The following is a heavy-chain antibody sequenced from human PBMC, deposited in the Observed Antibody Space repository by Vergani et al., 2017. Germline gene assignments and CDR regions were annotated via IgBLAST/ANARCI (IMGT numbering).Heavy chain of an antibody. Sequence: QVQLVESVGGVVQPGGSLRLSCAASGFTFNSYGMHWVRQAPGKGLEWVASIRSDESRRYYGDSMEGPFTISRDNSKNTLYLQMRSLRPEDTAVYYCAKEGGRYGSGGTCYPEYWGQGTLVIVSS. CDR2: IRSDESRR. D-gene: IGHD2-15*01. CDR1: GFTFNSYG. J-gene: IGHJ4*02. V-gene: IGHV3-30*02. CDR3: AKEGGRYGSGGTCYPEY.